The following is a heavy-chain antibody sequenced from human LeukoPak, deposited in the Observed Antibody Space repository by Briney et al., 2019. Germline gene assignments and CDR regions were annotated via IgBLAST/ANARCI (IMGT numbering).Heavy chain of an antibody. Sequence: PGRSLRLSCAASGFTFSSYAMHWVRQAPGKGLEWVAVISYDGSNKYYADSVKGRFTISRDNSKNTLYLQMNSLRAEDTAVYYCARDRLYYYDSTVSCLHYWGQGTLVTVSS. D-gene: IGHD3-22*01. J-gene: IGHJ4*02. CDR3: ARDRLYYYDSTVSCLHY. CDR2: ISYDGSNK. CDR1: GFTFSSYA. V-gene: IGHV3-30-3*01.